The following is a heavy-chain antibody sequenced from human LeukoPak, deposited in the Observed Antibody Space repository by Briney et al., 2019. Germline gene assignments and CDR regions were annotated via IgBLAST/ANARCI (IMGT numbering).Heavy chain of an antibody. V-gene: IGHV3-48*04. Sequence: GGSLRLSCAASGFTFDDYAMNWVRQAPGKGLEWVSYISSSSSTIYYADSVKGRFTISRDNAKNSLYLQMNSLRAEDTAVYYCARHDCSGGSCYPTLDDAFDIWGQGTMVTVSS. D-gene: IGHD2-15*01. CDR1: GFTFDDYA. CDR3: ARHDCSGGSCYPTLDDAFDI. CDR2: ISSSSSTI. J-gene: IGHJ3*02.